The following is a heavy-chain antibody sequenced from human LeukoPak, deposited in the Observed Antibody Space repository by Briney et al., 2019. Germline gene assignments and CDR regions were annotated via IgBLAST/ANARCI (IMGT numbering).Heavy chain of an antibody. CDR2: IYTSGST. CDR3: ARGIQLWPSYYYYGMDV. J-gene: IGHJ6*02. CDR1: GGSISSGSYY. Sequence: SETLSLTCTVSGGSISSGSYYWSWIRQPAGKGLEWIGRIYTSGSTNYNPSLKSRVTISVDTSKNQFSLKLSSVTAADTAVYYCARGIQLWPSYYYYGMDVWGQGTTVTVSS. D-gene: IGHD5-18*01. V-gene: IGHV4-61*02.